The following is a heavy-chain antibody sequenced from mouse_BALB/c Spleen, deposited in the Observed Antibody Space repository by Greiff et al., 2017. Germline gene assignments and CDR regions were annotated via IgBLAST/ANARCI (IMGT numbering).Heavy chain of an antibody. CDR3: ARSGGYDRAWFAY. CDR2: IDPFNGGT. J-gene: IGHJ3*01. D-gene: IGHD2-2*01. CDR1: GYSFTSYY. Sequence: VQLQQPGAELVRPGASVKLSCKASGYSFTSYYMHWVKQSHGKSLEWIGYIDPFNGGTSYNQKFKGKATLTVDKSSSTAYMHLSSLTSEDSAVYYCARSGGYDRAWFAYWGQGTLVTVSA. V-gene: IGHV1S135*01.